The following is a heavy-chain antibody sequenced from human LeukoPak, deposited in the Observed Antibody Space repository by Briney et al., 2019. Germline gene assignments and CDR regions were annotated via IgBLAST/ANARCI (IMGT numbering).Heavy chain of an antibody. D-gene: IGHD2-8*01. J-gene: IGHJ4*02. Sequence: SETLSLTCSVSGASINDYYWTWIRQPPGKGLEWLGYVYHTGTSGYHPSLKSRVAISLDTSKNQVSLKLSSVTAAATAVYFCTRVVNGGHFDSWGQGTLVTVSS. CDR3: TRVVNGGHFDS. CDR2: VYHTGTS. V-gene: IGHV4-59*12. CDR1: GASINDYY.